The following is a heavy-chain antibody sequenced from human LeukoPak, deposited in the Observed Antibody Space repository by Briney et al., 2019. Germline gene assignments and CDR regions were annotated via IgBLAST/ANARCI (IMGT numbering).Heavy chain of an antibody. Sequence: PSETLSLTCAVYGESFSGYYWTWIRQPPGKGLEWIGEINHSGSTNYNPSLKSRVTISVDTSKNQFSLKLSSVTAADTAVYYCARLRGYIGYDDLWGRGTLVTVSS. CDR1: GESFSGYY. D-gene: IGHD5-12*01. J-gene: IGHJ2*01. V-gene: IGHV4-34*01. CDR2: INHSGST. CDR3: ARLRGYIGYDDL.